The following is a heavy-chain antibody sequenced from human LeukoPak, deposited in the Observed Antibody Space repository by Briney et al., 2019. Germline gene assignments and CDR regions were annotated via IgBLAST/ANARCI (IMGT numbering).Heavy chain of an antibody. CDR1: GFTFNDYA. CDR3: AKDDWYSSGWWGVDY. J-gene: IGHJ4*02. CDR2: VTWNSATI. D-gene: IGHD6-19*01. V-gene: IGHV3-9*03. Sequence: GGSLRLSCAASGFTFNDYAMHWVRRAPGKGREWVSCVTWNSATIAYADSVKGRFTISRDNAKNSLYLQMNSLRIEDMAFYYCAKDDWYSSGWWGVDYWGQGTLVTVSS.